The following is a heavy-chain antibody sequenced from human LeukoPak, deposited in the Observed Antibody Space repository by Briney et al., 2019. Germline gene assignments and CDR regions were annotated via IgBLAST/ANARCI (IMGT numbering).Heavy chain of an antibody. CDR1: GFTFSGYW. Sequence: GGSLRLSCAASGFTFSGYWMSWVRQAPGKGLEWVANINLDGSVIHYVDSAKGRFTISRDNAKNSLYLQMNYLRAEDTASYYCATSDDSSGSDWGQGTLVTVSS. D-gene: IGHD3-22*01. V-gene: IGHV3-7*01. CDR3: ATSDDSSGSD. J-gene: IGHJ4*02. CDR2: INLDGSVI.